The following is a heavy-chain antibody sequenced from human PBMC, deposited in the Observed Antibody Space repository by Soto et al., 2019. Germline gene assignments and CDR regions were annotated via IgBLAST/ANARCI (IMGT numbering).Heavy chain of an antibody. D-gene: IGHD3-16*02. CDR1: GFTFSSYN. Sequence: GGSLRLSCAASGFTFSSYNMNWVRQAPGKGLEWVSYISSSSSTIYYADSVKGRFTISRDNAKNSLYLQMNSLRAEDTAVYYCAREPSLYYDYIWGSYRPDPQANFDYWGQGTLVTVSS. J-gene: IGHJ4*02. CDR3: AREPSLYYDYIWGSYRPDPQANFDY. V-gene: IGHV3-48*01. CDR2: ISSSSSTI.